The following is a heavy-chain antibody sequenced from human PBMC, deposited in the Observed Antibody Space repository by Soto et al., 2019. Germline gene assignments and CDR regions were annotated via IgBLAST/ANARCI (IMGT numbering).Heavy chain of an antibody. CDR3: APHYPDSSGYFDH. CDR2: INPNNGAT. D-gene: IGHD3-22*01. CDR1: GYIFTGNY. J-gene: IGHJ4*02. Sequence: ASVKVSCKASGYIFTGNYMHCVRRAPGQGLEYMGWINPNNGATNYAQNFQGRVTMTWDTSISTAYMEVRRLRSDDTAVYYCAPHYPDSSGYFDHWGQGTLVTVSS. V-gene: IGHV1-2*02.